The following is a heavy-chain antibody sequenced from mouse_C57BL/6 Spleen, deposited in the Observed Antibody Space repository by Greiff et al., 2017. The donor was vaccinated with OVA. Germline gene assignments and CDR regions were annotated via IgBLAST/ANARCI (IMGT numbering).Heavy chain of an antibody. D-gene: IGHD1-1*01. CDR1: GYTFTTYP. CDR3: ARGSSGDYYGRGSMDY. J-gene: IGHJ4*01. Sequence: VQLQQSGAELVKPGASVKMSCKASGYTFTTYPIEWMKQTHGKSLEWIGNFHPYNDDTKYNEKFKGKATLTVEKSSSTVYLELSRLTSDDSAVYYCARGSSGDYYGRGSMDYWGQGTSVTVSS. V-gene: IGHV1-47*01. CDR2: FHPYNDDT.